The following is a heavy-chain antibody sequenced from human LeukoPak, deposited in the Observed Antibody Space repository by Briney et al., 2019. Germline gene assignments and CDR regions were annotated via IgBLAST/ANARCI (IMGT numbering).Heavy chain of an antibody. CDR2: ISSSGSTI. V-gene: IGHV3-48*01. Sequence: GGSLRLSCAASRFTFSSHNMNWVRQAPGKGLEWISSISSSGSTIYYADSVKGRFTISRDNAKNSLYLQMNSLRAEDTAVYYCATVPTGSWGWFDPWGQGTLVTVSS. D-gene: IGHD1-26*01. CDR3: ATVPTGSWGWFDP. CDR1: RFTFSSHN. J-gene: IGHJ5*02.